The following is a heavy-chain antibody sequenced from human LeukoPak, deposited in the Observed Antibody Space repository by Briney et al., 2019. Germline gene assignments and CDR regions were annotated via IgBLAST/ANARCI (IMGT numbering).Heavy chain of an antibody. D-gene: IGHD3-9*01. CDR2: IYYSGST. V-gene: IGHV4-30-4*01. CDR3: ARVSRASILTGYPPSYYFDY. J-gene: IGHJ4*02. CDR1: GGSISSGDYY. Sequence: PSQTLSLTCTISGGSISSGDYYWSWLRQPPGTGLEWIGYIYYSGSTYYNPSLKSRVTISVDTSKNQFSLKLSSVTAADTAVYYCARVSRASILTGYPPSYYFDYWGQGTLVTVSS.